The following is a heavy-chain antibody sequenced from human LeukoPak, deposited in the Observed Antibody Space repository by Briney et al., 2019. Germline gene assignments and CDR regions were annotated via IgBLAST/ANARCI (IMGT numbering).Heavy chain of an antibody. CDR2: MNPNSGQT. Sequence: ASVKVSCKASGYTFSNYDINWVRQAPGQGLEWMGWMNPNSGQTGYAQKFQGRVTVTTNTSISTVYLELSGLRSDDTAVYYCAREWSPIAAILSSEQMSYRGMDVWGQGTTVAVSS. J-gene: IGHJ6*02. CDR1: GYTFSNYD. CDR3: AREWSPIAAILSSEQMSYRGMDV. D-gene: IGHD2-15*01. V-gene: IGHV1-8*01.